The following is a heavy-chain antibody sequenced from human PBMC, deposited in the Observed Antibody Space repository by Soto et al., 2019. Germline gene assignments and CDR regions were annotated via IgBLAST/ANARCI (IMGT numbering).Heavy chain of an antibody. CDR3: ARGSTDSYPGSRIFDF. CDR1: GLTFGSRA. D-gene: IGHD3-10*01. J-gene: IGHJ4*02. V-gene: IGHV3-23*01. Sequence: PGGSLRLSCGASGLTFGSRAMIWVRQAPGEGLQWVSTITDTGGDAKYADSVRGRFVISRDNSKKTLYLQMTSLTAEDSAMYFCARGSTDSYPGSRIFDFWGRGTLVTRLL. CDR2: ITDTGGDA.